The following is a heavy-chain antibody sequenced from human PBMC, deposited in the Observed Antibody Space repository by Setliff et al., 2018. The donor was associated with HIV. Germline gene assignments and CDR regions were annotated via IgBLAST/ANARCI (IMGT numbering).Heavy chain of an antibody. V-gene: IGHV4-4*07. D-gene: IGHD2-8*02. CDR2: VSSRGDT. CDR3: ARVSSTYWYSIFRNYYYHMDV. CDR1: DSGTYY. J-gene: IGHJ6*03. Sequence: KPSETLSLTCTVSDSGTYYWSWIRQPAGKGLEWIGRVSSRGDTHCNPSLKSRVTMFVDTSTNHFSLKLRSVTAADTAVYYCARVSSTYWYSIFRNYYYHMDVWGKGTTVTVSS.